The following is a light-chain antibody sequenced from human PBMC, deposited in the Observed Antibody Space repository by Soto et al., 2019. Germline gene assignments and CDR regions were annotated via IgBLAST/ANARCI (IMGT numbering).Light chain of an antibody. V-gene: IGKV3-20*01. CDR1: QNIDNN. Sequence: EIVMTQSPATLSVSPGDRVTLSCRASQNIDNNLAWYQQRPGQPPRLLIYGASSRATGIPDRFSGSGSGTDFTLTIGRLEPEDFAVYYCQQYGSSPLTFGGGTKVDIK. CDR2: GAS. J-gene: IGKJ4*01. CDR3: QQYGSSPLT.